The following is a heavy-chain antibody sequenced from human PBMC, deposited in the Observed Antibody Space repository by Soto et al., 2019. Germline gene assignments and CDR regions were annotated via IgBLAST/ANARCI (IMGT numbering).Heavy chain of an antibody. J-gene: IGHJ4*02. V-gene: IGHV1-2*02. CDR1: GYSFTGYY. D-gene: IGHD2-8*02. CDR2: INPDSGAT. Sequence: HEHLVQSGAEVKRPGASLKVSCKASGYSFTGYYIHWVRQAPGQGLEWMGWINPDSGATNYAQNFQGRVALPSYTSISTASMVLTSLTSDDTAVYYCARGDYGTGGYPFPYFDYWGQGTLVIVSS. CDR3: ARGDYGTGGYPFPYFDY.